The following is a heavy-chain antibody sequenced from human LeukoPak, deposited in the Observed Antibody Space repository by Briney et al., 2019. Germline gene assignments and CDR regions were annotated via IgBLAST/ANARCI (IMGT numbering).Heavy chain of an antibody. V-gene: IGHV1-8*01. CDR1: GYTFTSYD. Sequence: ASVKVSCKASGYTFTSYDINWVRQATGQGLEWMGWMNPNSGNTGYAQKFQGRVTMTRNTSISTAYMELSSLRSEDTAVYYCARVVGRYYDSSGYSTQGHYGMDVWGQGTTVTVSS. J-gene: IGHJ6*02. CDR2: MNPNSGNT. D-gene: IGHD3-22*01. CDR3: ARVVGRYYDSSGYSTQGHYGMDV.